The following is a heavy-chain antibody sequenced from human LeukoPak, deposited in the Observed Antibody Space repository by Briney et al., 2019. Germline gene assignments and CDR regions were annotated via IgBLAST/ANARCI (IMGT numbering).Heavy chain of an antibody. J-gene: IGHJ4*02. CDR2: IIPIFGTA. CDR1: GGTFSSYA. V-gene: IGHV1-69*13. CDR3: ARGRDSVRFLEWLELDY. Sequence: SVKVSCKASGGTFSSYAISWVRQAPGQGLEWMGGIIPIFGTANYAQKFQGRVTITAGESTSTAYMELSSLRSEDTAVYYCARGRDSVRFLEWLELDYWGQGTLVTVSS. D-gene: IGHD3-3*01.